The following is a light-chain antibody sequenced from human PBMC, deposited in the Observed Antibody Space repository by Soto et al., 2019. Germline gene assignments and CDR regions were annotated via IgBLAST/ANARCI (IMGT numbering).Light chain of an antibody. Sequence: EIVMTQSPATLSVSPGERAPLSCRASQSVSSNLAWYQQKPGQAPRLLIYGASTRATGIPARFSGSGSGTDFTLTINSLQSEDFAVYYCQQYNNWPWTFGQGTKVEIK. CDR2: GAS. CDR1: QSVSSN. V-gene: IGKV3-15*01. J-gene: IGKJ1*01. CDR3: QQYNNWPWT.